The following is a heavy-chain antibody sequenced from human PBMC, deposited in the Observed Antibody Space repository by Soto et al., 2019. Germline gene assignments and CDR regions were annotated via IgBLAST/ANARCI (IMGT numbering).Heavy chain of an antibody. CDR1: GFILNNAW. D-gene: IGHD2-2*01. J-gene: IGHJ4*02. CDR2: IKSNADGGTT. CDR3: TTDRGARYCTTISCPQFDY. V-gene: IGHV3-15*01. Sequence: EVQLVQSGGGLLEPGGSLRLSCAASGFILNNAWMSWVRQAPGKGLEWVGRIKSNADGGTTDYAAPVKGRFSILRDDSKNTLYLQMNSLKIEATAMYYCTTDRGARYCTTISCPQFDYWGQGSLVTVSS.